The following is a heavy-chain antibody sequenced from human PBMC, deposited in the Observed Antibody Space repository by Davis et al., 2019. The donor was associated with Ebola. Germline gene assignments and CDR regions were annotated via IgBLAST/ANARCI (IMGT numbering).Heavy chain of an antibody. CDR2: IYHSGST. CDR1: GGSISSGGYT. V-gene: IGHV4-30-2*01. Sequence: MPSETLSLTCTVSGGSISSGGYTWSWIRQPPGKGLEWIGYIYHSGSTYYNPSLKSRVTISIDRSKNQFSLKLTSVTAADTAVYYCAKDGEWFGNTFDIWGQGTMVTVSS. J-gene: IGHJ3*02. CDR3: AKDGEWFGNTFDI. D-gene: IGHD3-10*01.